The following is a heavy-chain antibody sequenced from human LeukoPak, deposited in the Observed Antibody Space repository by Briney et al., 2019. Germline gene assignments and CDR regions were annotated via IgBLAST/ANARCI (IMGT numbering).Heavy chain of an antibody. CDR1: GFSFSSYS. V-gene: IGHV3-21*01. CDR2: ISSRSTYI. D-gene: IGHD6-13*01. CDR3: ARDKMQQSTEGSNFDH. J-gene: IGHJ4*02. Sequence: GGSLRLSCAASGFSFSSYSMNWVRQAPGKGLEWVSSISSRSTYIYHADSVKGRFTISRDNAKNSLYLQMNSLRVEDTAVYYCARDKMQQSTEGSNFDHWGQGTLVTVSS.